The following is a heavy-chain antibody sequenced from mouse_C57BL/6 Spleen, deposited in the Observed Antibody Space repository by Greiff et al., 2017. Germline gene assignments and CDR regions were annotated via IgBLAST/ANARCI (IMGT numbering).Heavy chain of an antibody. CDR1: GYSFTGYY. V-gene: IGHV1-42*01. D-gene: IGHD1-1*01. Sequence: VQLQQSGPELVKPGASVKISCKASGYSFTGYYMNWVKQSPEKSLEWIGEINPSTGGTTYNQKFKAKATLTVDKSSSTAYMQLKSLTSEDSEVYYCARNGDYYGPKGFAYWGQGTLVTVSA. CDR3: ARNGDYYGPKGFAY. J-gene: IGHJ3*01. CDR2: INPSTGGT.